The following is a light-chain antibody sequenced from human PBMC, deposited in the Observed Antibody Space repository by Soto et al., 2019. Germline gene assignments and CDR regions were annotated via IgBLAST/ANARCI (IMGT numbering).Light chain of an antibody. J-gene: IGKJ4*01. V-gene: IGKV3-11*01. CDR2: DAS. Sequence: EIVLTQSPATLSPSPGERATLSCRASQSVGTFLAWYQHKPGQAPRLLIYDASNRATGVPARFSGSGSGTDFTLTISSLEPEDFAVYYCEQRSNWPPALTFGGGTKVEIK. CDR1: QSVGTF. CDR3: EQRSNWPPALT.